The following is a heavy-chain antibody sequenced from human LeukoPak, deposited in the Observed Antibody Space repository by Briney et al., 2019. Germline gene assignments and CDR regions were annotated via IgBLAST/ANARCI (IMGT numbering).Heavy chain of an antibody. CDR2: IYYSGST. D-gene: IGHD6-19*01. Sequence: PSETLSLTCTVSGGSISSSSYYWGWIRQPPGKGLEWIGSIYYSGSTYYNPSLKSRVTISVDTSKNQFSLKLSSVTAADTAVYYCARQPWGIAVAGPSRGQGTLVTVSS. CDR1: GGSISSSSYY. CDR3: ARQPWGIAVAGPS. V-gene: IGHV4-39*01. J-gene: IGHJ4*02.